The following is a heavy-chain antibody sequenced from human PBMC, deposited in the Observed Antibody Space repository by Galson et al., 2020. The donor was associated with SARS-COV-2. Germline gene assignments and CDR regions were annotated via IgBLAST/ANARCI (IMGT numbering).Heavy chain of an antibody. D-gene: IGHD6-13*01. V-gene: IGHV3-21*06. Sequence: GGSPRPSCAATGFSFSSYTMNWVRQAPGKGLEWVSSITTSSSHISYADSVKGRFTTSRDNAKNSLYLQMNSLRAEGTAVYYCARRVAAAGTRGMDVWGQGTTVTVSS. J-gene: IGHJ6*02. CDR1: GFSFSSYT. CDR3: ARRVAAAGTRGMDV. CDR2: ITTSSSHI.